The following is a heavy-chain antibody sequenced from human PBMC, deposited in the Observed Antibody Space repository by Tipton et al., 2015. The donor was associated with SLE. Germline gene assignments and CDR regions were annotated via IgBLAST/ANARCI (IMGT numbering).Heavy chain of an antibody. V-gene: IGHV4-30-2*02. CDR2: IYHSGST. D-gene: IGHD6-19*01. Sequence: TLSLTCAVSGGSISSGGYSWSWIRQPPGKGLEWIGYIYHSGSTYYNPSLKSRVTISVDTSKNQFSLNLSSVTAADTAVYYCARRATYNSGWYHDYWGQGTLVTVSS. J-gene: IGHJ4*02. CDR1: GGSISSGGYS. CDR3: ARRATYNSGWYHDY.